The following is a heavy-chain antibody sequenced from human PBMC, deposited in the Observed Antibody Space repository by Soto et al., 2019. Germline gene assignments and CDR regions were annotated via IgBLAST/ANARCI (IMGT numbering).Heavy chain of an antibody. D-gene: IGHD2-2*01. CDR2: IYHSGST. CDR1: GGSISSGGYS. J-gene: IGHJ5*02. Sequence: QLQLQESGSGLVKPSQTLSLTCAVSGGSISSGGYSWSWIRQPPGKGLEWIGYIYHSGSTYYNPSLESRVTISVDWSKHQFSLKLCSLTAADTAVYYCARVVVLVPAANVFDPWGQGTLVTVSS. CDR3: ARVVVLVPAANVFDP. V-gene: IGHV4-30-2*01.